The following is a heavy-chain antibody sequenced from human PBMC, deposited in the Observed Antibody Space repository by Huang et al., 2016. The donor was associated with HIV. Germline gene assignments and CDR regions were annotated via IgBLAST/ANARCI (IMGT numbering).Heavy chain of an antibody. CDR1: GYTFTSYG. Sequence: QVQLVQSGAEVKKPGASVKVSCKASGYTFTSYGNSWVRQAPGQGLEWRGWINDYKCNTHYAQKLQGRVTMTTETSTSTAYMELRSLRSDDTAVYYCARDRGAVAGTSPGYWGQGTLVTVSS. CDR3: ARDRGAVAGTSPGY. D-gene: IGHD6-19*01. V-gene: IGHV1-18*01. CDR2: INDYKCNT. J-gene: IGHJ4*02.